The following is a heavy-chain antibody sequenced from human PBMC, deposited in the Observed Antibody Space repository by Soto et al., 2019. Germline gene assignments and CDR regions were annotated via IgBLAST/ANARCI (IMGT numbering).Heavy chain of an antibody. D-gene: IGHD6-6*01. V-gene: IGHV3-33*01. CDR2: IWYDESRK. CDR1: GFTFSSYG. CDR3: ARDSVELAARPPYYYYNMDV. J-gene: IGHJ6*02. Sequence: QVQLVESGGGVVQPGRSLRLSCAASGFTFSSYGMHWVRQAPGKGLEWVAIIWYDESRKFYAGSVKGRFAISRDNSKNTLYLQMNSLRAEDTAVYYCARDSVELAARPPYYYYNMDVWGQGTTVTVSS.